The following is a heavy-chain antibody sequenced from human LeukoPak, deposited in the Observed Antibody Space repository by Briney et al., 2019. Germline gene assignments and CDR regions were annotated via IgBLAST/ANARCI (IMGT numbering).Heavy chain of an antibody. CDR3: ARADSSGYHDY. J-gene: IGHJ4*02. Sequence: ASVKVSCKASGYIFTSYYMHWVRQAPGQGLEWMGIINPSGGSTSYAQKFQGRVTMTRDTSTSTVYMELSSLRSEDTAVYYCARADSSGYHDYWGQGTLVTVSS. D-gene: IGHD3-22*01. CDR1: GYIFTSYY. V-gene: IGHV1-46*01. CDR2: INPSGGST.